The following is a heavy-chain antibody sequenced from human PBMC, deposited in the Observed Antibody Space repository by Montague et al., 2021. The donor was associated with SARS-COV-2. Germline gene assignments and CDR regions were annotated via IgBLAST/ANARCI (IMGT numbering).Heavy chain of an antibody. J-gene: IGHJ4*02. Sequence: SETLSLTCNVSGDSITNTRYFWGWIRRPLGKALEWIGSIYHNGKTYYNPSLERRALLSIDTSKNQFSLRLSSVIASDTAVYYCAVELNYFFDYWGQGFLVSVSS. D-gene: IGHD1-7*01. CDR3: AVELNYFFDY. CDR2: IYHNGKT. V-gene: IGHV4-39*01. CDR1: GDSITNTRYF.